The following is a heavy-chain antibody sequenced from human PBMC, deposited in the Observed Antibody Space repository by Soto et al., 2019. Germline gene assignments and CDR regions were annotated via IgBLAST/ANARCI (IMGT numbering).Heavy chain of an antibody. J-gene: IGHJ5*02. Sequence: ASVKVSCKASGYTFTGYYMHWVRQAPGQGLEWMGWINPNSGGTNYAQKFQGWVTMTRDTSISTAYMELSRLRSDDTAVYYCARAPEYSSLSGPLTIDLWGQGTLVTVSP. CDR2: INPNSGGT. D-gene: IGHD6-6*01. CDR3: ARAPEYSSLSGPLTIDL. CDR1: GYTFTGYY. V-gene: IGHV1-2*04.